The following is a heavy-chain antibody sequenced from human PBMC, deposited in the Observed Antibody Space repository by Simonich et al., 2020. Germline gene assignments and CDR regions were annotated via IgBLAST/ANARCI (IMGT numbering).Heavy chain of an antibody. CDR1: GGSFSGYY. D-gene: IGHD1-1*01. CDR3: ARHLQLGPFDY. J-gene: IGHJ4*02. CDR2: IKHRGST. Sequence: QVQLQQWGAGLLKPSETLSLTCAVYGGSFSGYYWSWIRQPPGKGLVWIGEIKHRGSTNYTPSLKSRVTISVDTSKNQFSLKLSSVTAADTAVYYCARHLQLGPFDYWGQGTLVTVSS. V-gene: IGHV4-34*01.